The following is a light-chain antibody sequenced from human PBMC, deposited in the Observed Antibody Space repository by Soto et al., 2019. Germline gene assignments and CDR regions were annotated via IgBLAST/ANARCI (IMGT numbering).Light chain of an antibody. V-gene: IGKV3-20*01. J-gene: IGKJ4*01. Sequence: EIVMTQSPATLSVSPWERATLSCRASQSVNIYLAWYQQKPGQAPRLLIYDASSRATGIPDRFSGGGSGTDFTLTISRLEPEDFAVYYCQQFSSYPLTFGGGTKVDIK. CDR1: QSVNIY. CDR3: QQFSSYPLT. CDR2: DAS.